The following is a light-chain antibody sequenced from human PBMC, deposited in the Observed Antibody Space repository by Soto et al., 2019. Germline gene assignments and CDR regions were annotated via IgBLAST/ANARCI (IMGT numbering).Light chain of an antibody. Sequence: EILLTQSPGTLSLSPGERATLSCRASQSLSTYLAWYQQKPGQAPRVLIYGASTRATGIPARFSGSGAGTDFTLTISSLQSEDFAVYYCQQYKNWPRTFGQGTKVDIK. CDR2: GAS. CDR3: QQYKNWPRT. J-gene: IGKJ1*01. V-gene: IGKV3-15*01. CDR1: QSLSTY.